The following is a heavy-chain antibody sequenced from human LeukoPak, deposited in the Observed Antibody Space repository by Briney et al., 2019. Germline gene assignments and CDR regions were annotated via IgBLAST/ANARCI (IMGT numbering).Heavy chain of an antibody. CDR1: GFTFSDYY. D-gene: IGHD6-13*01. CDR2: ISSSGSTI. J-gene: IGHJ6*04. Sequence: PGGSLRLSCAASGFTFSDYYMSWIRQAPGKGLEWVSYISSSGSTIYYADSVKGRFTISRDNAKNSLYLQMNSLRAEDTAVYYCASGGRSIAAARSYLVDVWGKGTTVTVSS. V-gene: IGHV3-11*01. CDR3: ASGGRSIAAARSYLVDV.